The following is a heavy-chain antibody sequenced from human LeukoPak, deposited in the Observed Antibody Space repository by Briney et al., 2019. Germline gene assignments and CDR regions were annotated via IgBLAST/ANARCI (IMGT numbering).Heavy chain of an antibody. Sequence: GGSLRLSCAASRFTFSSYSMNWVRQAPGKGLEWVSSISSSSSYIYYADSVKGRFTISRDNAKNSLYLQMNSLRAEDTAVYYCARGDSLLSPGWYFDYWGQGTLVTVSS. CDR3: ARGDSLLSPGWYFDY. J-gene: IGHJ4*02. CDR1: RFTFSSYS. CDR2: ISSSSSYI. D-gene: IGHD5/OR15-5a*01. V-gene: IGHV3-21*01.